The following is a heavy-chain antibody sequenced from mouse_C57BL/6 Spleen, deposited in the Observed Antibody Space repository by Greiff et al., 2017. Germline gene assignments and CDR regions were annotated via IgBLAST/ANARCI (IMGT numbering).Heavy chain of an antibody. V-gene: IGHV1-69*01. J-gene: IGHJ3*01. CDR3: ARDYGSSTWFAY. D-gene: IGHD1-1*01. CDR1: GYTFTSYW. Sequence: QVQLQQPGAELVMPGASVKLSCKASGYTFTSYWMHWVKQRPGQGLEWIGEIDPSDSYTNYNQKFKGKSTLTVDKSSSTAYMQLSSLTSEDSAVYYCARDYGSSTWFAYWSQGTLVTVSA. CDR2: IDPSDSYT.